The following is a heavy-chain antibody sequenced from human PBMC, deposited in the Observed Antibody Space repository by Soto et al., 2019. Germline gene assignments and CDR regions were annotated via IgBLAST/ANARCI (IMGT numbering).Heavy chain of an antibody. Sequence: ASVKVSCTASGYTFTGYYMHWVRQAPGQGLEWMGWINPNSGGTNYAQKFQGWVTMTRDTSISTAYMELSRLRSDDTAVYYCARASRPTAKQLRYFDWPPFFDIWGQGTMVTVSS. D-gene: IGHD3-9*01. V-gene: IGHV1-2*04. CDR2: INPNSGGT. CDR3: ARASRPTAKQLRYFDWPPFFDI. CDR1: GYTFTGYY. J-gene: IGHJ3*02.